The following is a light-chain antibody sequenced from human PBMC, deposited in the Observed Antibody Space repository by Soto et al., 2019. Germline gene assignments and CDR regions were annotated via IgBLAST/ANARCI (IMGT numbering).Light chain of an antibody. Sequence: EILLTQSPGTLSLSPGEGATLSCRASQSVVRSHVAWYQQTPGQAPRLLIYGSSNRATGIADRFSVSGSGTDFTLTISRLEPEDVAVYYCQQFGHSPWTFGQGTKVEIK. CDR3: QQFGHSPWT. CDR1: QSVVRSH. CDR2: GSS. V-gene: IGKV3-20*01. J-gene: IGKJ1*01.